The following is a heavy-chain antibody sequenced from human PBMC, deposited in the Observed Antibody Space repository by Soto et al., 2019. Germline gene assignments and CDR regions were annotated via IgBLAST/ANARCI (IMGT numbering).Heavy chain of an antibody. CDR3: AKDPPVAMIFGVVIPPYYFDY. CDR2: ISGGGGST. J-gene: IGHJ4*02. CDR1: GFTFSNYA. Sequence: EVQLLESGGDLVQPGGSLRLSCAASGFTFSNYAMSWVRQAPGKGLEWVSAISGGGGSTYYADSVKGRFTISRDNSRNTLFLQTNSLRAEDTAVDYCAKDPPVAMIFGVVIPPYYFDYWGQGTLVTVSS. D-gene: IGHD3-3*01. V-gene: IGHV3-23*01.